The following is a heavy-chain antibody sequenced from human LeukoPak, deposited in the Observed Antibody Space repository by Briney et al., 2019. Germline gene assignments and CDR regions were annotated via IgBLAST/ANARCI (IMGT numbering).Heavy chain of an antibody. J-gene: IGHJ5*02. CDR3: ATATTRLAAAGWFDP. D-gene: IGHD6-13*01. CDR1: GYTLTELS. Sequence: ASVKVSCKVSGYTLTELSMHWVRQAPGKGLEWMGGFDPEDGETIYAQKFQGRVTMTEDTSTDTAYMELSSLRSEDTAVYYCATATTRLAAAGWFDPWGQGTLVTVSS. V-gene: IGHV1-24*01. CDR2: FDPEDGET.